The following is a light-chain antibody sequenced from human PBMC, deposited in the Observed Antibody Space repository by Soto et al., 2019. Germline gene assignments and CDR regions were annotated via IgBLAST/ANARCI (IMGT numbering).Light chain of an antibody. CDR3: QQYNSWPLT. CDR2: GAS. Sequence: EIVMTQSPATLSVSPGERATLSCRASQSVSSNLAWYQQKPGQAPRLLIYGASTRATGIPARFSGSGSGTEFPLTISSLQSEDLAIYYCQQYNSWPLTFGGGTKVEIK. V-gene: IGKV3-15*01. J-gene: IGKJ4*01. CDR1: QSVSSN.